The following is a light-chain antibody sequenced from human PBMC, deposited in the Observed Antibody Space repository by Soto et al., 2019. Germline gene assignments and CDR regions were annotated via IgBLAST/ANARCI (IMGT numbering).Light chain of an antibody. V-gene: IGLV2-23*01. CDR1: SSAVGSYNL. CDR2: EGS. Sequence: QSALTQPASVSGSPGQSITISCTGTSSAVGSYNLVSWYQQHPGKAPKVMIYEGSKRPSGVSNRFSGSKSGNTASLTISGLQAEDEADYYCCSYAGSSTFYVFGAGTKVTVL. J-gene: IGLJ1*01. CDR3: CSYAGSSTFYV.